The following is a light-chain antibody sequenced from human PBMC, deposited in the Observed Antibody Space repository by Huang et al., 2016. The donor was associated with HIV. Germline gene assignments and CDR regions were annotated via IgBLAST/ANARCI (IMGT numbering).Light chain of an antibody. V-gene: IGKV1-9*01. CDR3: HQLNSYPLT. CDR1: QDISYY. Sequence: IQLTQSPSSLSASIGDRVTITCRASQDISYYLAWYQQKPGKAPKLMIYDATTLQSDVPSRFSGGRSGADFTLTISMLQPADFATCYCHQLNSYPLTFCQGTRLEIK. CDR2: DAT. J-gene: IGKJ5*01.